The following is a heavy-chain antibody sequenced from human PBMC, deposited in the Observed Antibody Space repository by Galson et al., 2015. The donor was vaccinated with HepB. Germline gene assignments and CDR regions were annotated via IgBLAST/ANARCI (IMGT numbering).Heavy chain of an antibody. Sequence: SLRLSCAASGFTFSTYTMNWVRQAPGKGLEWVSSISSSSSYKYYADSVKGRFTISRDNAKNSLYLQMNSLRAEDTAVYYCARGDKYGVDYWGQGTLVTVSS. D-gene: IGHD4/OR15-4a*01. J-gene: IGHJ4*02. CDR2: ISSSSSYK. CDR3: ARGDKYGVDY. V-gene: IGHV3-21*01. CDR1: GFTFSTYT.